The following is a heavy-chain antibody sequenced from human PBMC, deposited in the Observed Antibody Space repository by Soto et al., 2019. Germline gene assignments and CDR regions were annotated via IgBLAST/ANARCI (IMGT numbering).Heavy chain of an antibody. CDR1: GGTFSSYA. CDR2: IIPIFGTA. D-gene: IGHD3-10*02. V-gene: IGHV1-69*13. Sequence: SVKVSCKASGGTFSSYAISWVRQAPGQGLEWMGGIIPIFGTANYAQKFQGRVTITADESTSTAYMELSSLRSEDTAVYYCARVSFVRGVIIRGPAYYYYGMDVWGQGTTVTVSS. J-gene: IGHJ6*02. CDR3: ARVSFVRGVIIRGPAYYYYGMDV.